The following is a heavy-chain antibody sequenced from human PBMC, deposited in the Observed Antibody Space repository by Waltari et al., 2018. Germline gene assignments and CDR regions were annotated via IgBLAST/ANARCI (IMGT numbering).Heavy chain of an antibody. CDR2: INSDGSST. Sequence: EVQLVESGGGLVQPGGSLRLSCAASGFTFSSYWMHWVRQAPGKGLVWVSRINSDGSSTSYADAVKGRFTISRDNAKNTLYLQMNSLRAEDTAVYYCARGGIVVGWRGLAFDYWGQGTLVTVSS. CDR3: ARGGIVVGWRGLAFDY. V-gene: IGHV3-74*01. D-gene: IGHD2-2*01. CDR1: GFTFSSYW. J-gene: IGHJ4*02.